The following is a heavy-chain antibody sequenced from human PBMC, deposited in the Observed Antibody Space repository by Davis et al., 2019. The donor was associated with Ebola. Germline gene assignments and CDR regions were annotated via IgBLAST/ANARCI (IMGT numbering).Heavy chain of an antibody. CDR2: IYYSGST. J-gene: IGHJ5*02. Sequence: MPSETLSLTCTVSGGSISSYYWSWTRQPPGKGLEWIGYIYYSGSTNYNPSLKSRVTISVDTSKNQFSLRLSSVTAADTAVYYCARGRASRSKFDPWGQGTLVTVSS. CDR1: GGSISSYY. V-gene: IGHV4-59*12. CDR3: ARGRASRSKFDP.